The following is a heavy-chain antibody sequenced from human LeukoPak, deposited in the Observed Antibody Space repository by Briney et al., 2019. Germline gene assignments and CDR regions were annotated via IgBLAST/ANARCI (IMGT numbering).Heavy chain of an antibody. V-gene: IGHV4-34*01. CDR1: GGSFSGYY. CDR2: INHSGST. Sequence: PSETLSLTCAVYGGSFSGYYWSWIRQPPGKGLEWIGEINHSGSTNYSPSLKSRVTISVDTSKNQFSLKLSSVTAADTAVYYCARVSSRRLPPSYSYDRRNYFDYWGQGTLVTVSS. D-gene: IGHD3-22*01. J-gene: IGHJ4*02. CDR3: ARVSSRRLPPSYSYDRRNYFDY.